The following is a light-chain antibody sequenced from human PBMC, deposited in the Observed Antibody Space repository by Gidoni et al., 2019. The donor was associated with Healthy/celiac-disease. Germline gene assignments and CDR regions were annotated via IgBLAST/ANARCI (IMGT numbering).Light chain of an antibody. CDR1: QGISNY. CDR2: AAS. J-gene: IGKJ3*01. CDR3: QKYNSAPLT. V-gene: IGKV1-27*01. Sequence: DIHMTQSPSSLSSSVGDRVTITCRASQGISNYLAWYQQKPGKVPKLLIYAASTLQSGVPSRFSGSGSGTDFTLTISSLQPEDVATYYCQKYNSAPLTFXPXTKVDIK.